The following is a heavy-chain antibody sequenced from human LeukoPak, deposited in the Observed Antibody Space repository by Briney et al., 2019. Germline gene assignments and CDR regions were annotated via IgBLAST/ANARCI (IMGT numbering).Heavy chain of an antibody. CDR3: AKGQYYVAGAFDI. D-gene: IGHD3-10*02. Sequence: GGSLRLSCAASGFTFSIYAMNWVRQAPGKGLEWVSGISGSGGRTYYADSVKGRFTISRDNSKNTLYLQMNSLRAEDTAVYYCAKGQYYVAGAFDIWGQGTMVTVS. V-gene: IGHV3-23*01. J-gene: IGHJ3*02. CDR1: GFTFSIYA. CDR2: ISGSGGRT.